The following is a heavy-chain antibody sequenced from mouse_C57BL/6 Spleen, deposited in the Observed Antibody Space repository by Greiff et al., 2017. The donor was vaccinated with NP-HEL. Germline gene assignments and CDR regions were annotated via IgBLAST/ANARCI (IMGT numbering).Heavy chain of an antibody. Sequence: QVQLKQPGAELVMPGASVKLSCKASGFTFTSYWMHWVKQRPGQGLEWIGEIDPSDSYTNYNQKFKGKSTLTVDKSSSTAYMQLSSLTSEDSAVYYCARYYYDYDGGFAYWGQGTLVTVSA. CDR1: GFTFTSYW. J-gene: IGHJ3*01. CDR3: ARYYYDYDGGFAY. V-gene: IGHV1-69*01. CDR2: IDPSDSYT. D-gene: IGHD2-4*01.